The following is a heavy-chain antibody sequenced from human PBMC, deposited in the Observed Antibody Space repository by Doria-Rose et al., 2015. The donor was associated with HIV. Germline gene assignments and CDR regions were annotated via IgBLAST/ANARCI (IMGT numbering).Heavy chain of an antibody. D-gene: IGHD6-6*01. Sequence: VQLVQSGGGLIQPGGSLRLSCAASGFTVSSNYMSWVRRAPGKGLEWVSVIYSGISTYYADSVKGRFTISRDNSKNTLYLQMNSLRAEDTAVYYCARDLPFETGSSSSGMDVWGQGTKVTVSS. V-gene: IGHV3-53*01. CDR3: ARDLPFETGSSSSGMDV. CDR1: GFTVSSNY. CDR2: IYSGIST. J-gene: IGHJ6*02.